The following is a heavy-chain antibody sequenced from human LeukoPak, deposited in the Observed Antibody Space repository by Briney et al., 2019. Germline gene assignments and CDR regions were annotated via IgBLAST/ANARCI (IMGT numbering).Heavy chain of an antibody. V-gene: IGHV3-23*01. D-gene: IGHD3-3*02. CDR2: ISGSGGSK. J-gene: IGHJ4*02. Sequence: GGSLRLSCVGSRFPPRKYAMSWVRQAPGKGLEWVSGISGSGGSKYYADSVRGRFTISRDNSKDTLFLQMSSLRADDTAKYYCANEPEPFLEWHFDNWGQGTLVIVSS. CDR3: ANEPEPFLEWHFDN. CDR1: RFPPRKYA.